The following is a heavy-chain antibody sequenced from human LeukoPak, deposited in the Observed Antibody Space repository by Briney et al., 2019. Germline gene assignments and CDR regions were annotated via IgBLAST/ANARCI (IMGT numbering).Heavy chain of an antibody. CDR1: GGSISSGDYY. V-gene: IGHV4-30-4*01. Sequence: SETLSLTCTVSGGSISSGDYYWSWIRQPPGKGLEWIGYIYYSGSTCYNPSLKSRVTISVDTSKNQFSLKLSSVTAADTAVYYCARAEGGIDCSSTSCPFDPWGQGTLVTVSS. CDR2: IYYSGST. CDR3: ARAEGGIDCSSTSCPFDP. D-gene: IGHD2-2*01. J-gene: IGHJ5*02.